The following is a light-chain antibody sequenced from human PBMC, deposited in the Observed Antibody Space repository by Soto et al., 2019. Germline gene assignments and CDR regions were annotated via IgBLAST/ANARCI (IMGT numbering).Light chain of an antibody. CDR1: TSNIGNHY. J-gene: IGLJ2*01. V-gene: IGLV1-47*01. CDR3: AAWDDSRSGL. Sequence: QSLLTQPHSASGAPGQRVTLSCSGSTSNIGNHYVSWYQQLPGTAPKLLIYKNNQRPSGVPDRFSGSLSGTSASLAISALRSDDEADYYCAAWDDSRSGLFGGGTKLTV. CDR2: KNN.